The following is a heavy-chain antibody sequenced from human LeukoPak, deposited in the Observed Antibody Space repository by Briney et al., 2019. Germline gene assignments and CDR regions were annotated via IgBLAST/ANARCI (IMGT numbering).Heavy chain of an antibody. J-gene: IGHJ4*02. CDR2: ISGSGGST. CDR1: GFTFSSYA. CDR3: AKGDYYDSSGYPYFDY. D-gene: IGHD3-22*01. Sequence: GGSLRLSCAASGFTFSSYAMSWVRQAPGEGLEWVSAISGSGGSTYYADSVKGRFTISRDNSKNTLYLQMNSLRAEDTAVYYCAKGDYYDSSGYPYFDYWGQGTLVTVSS. V-gene: IGHV3-23*01.